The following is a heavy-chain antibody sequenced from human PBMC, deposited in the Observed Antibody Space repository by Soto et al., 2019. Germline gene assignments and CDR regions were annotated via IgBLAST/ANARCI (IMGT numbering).Heavy chain of an antibody. J-gene: IGHJ6*02. CDR2: IYYSGST. V-gene: IGHV4-59*08. Sequence: ETLSLTCTVSGGSISSYYWSWIRQPPGKGLEWIGYIYYSGSTNYNPSLKSRVTISVDTSKNQFSLKLSSVTAADTAVYYCARHSYDYYYGMDVWGQGTTVTVSS. CDR1: GGSISSYY. CDR3: ARHSYDYYYGMDV.